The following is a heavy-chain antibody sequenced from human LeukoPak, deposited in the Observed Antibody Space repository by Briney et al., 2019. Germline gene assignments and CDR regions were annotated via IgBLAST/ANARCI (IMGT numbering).Heavy chain of an antibody. CDR2: MSSSSSYI. Sequence: GGCLRLSCAASGFTFSSYSMNWVRQAPGKGLEWVSSMSSSSSYIYYADSVKGRFTISRDNAKNSLYLQMNSLRAEDTAVYYCATRGGYCSGGSCYGGAFDIWGQGTMVTVSS. CDR3: ATRGGYCSGGSCYGGAFDI. CDR1: GFTFSSYS. V-gene: IGHV3-21*01. D-gene: IGHD2-15*01. J-gene: IGHJ3*02.